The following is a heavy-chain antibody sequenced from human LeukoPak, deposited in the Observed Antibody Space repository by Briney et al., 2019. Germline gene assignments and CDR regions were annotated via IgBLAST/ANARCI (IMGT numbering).Heavy chain of an antibody. D-gene: IGHD3-22*01. CDR1: GGSISDYY. J-gene: IGHJ5*02. CDR3: ARNPPSYYYDSSGYWGWLDP. V-gene: IGHV4-59*01. Sequence: SETLSLTCTVFGGSISDYYWNWIRQPPGKGLEWIGYIYYSGSTNYNPSLKSRVTISVDMSKNQFSLKLSSVTAADTAVCYCARNPPSYYYDSSGYWGWLDPWGQGTLATVSS. CDR2: IYYSGST.